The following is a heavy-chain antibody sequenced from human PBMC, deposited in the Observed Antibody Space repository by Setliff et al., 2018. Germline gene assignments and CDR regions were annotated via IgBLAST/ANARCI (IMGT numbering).Heavy chain of an antibody. Sequence: SETLSLTCTVSGGSINSGVYYWGWIRQPPGKRLEWIGRIYHGGDTYYNASLKSRLTISVDTSKNQFSLKLRSVTAADTAVYYCARTGTYRYFDYWGQGALVTVSS. CDR1: GGSINSGVYY. V-gene: IGHV4-39*01. CDR3: ARTGTYRYFDY. CDR2: IYHGGDT. D-gene: IGHD1-1*01. J-gene: IGHJ4*02.